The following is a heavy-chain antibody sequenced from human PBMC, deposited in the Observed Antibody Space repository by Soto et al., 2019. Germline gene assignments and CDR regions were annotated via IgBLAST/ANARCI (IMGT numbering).Heavy chain of an antibody. CDR1: GFTFSSYW. J-gene: IGHJ6*02. D-gene: IGHD3-16*01. Sequence: EVQLVESGGGLVQPGGSLRLSCAASGFTFSSYWMHWVRQGPGEGLVWVSRIMSDGSGTTYADSVKGRFTISRDNAKNTLYLQMNSPRAEDTAVYHCARSRGSGGVEYNMDVWGQGTTVTVSS. CDR2: IMSDGSGT. V-gene: IGHV3-74*01. CDR3: ARSRGSGGVEYNMDV.